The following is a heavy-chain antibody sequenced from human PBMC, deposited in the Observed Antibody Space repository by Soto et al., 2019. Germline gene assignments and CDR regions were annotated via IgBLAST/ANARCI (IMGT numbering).Heavy chain of an antibody. J-gene: IGHJ4*02. Sequence: GGSLRLSCAASGFTFSTYWMSRVRQAPGKGLEWVATIKKDGSEKYYVDSVKGRFTISRDNAKNSQYLQMNSLRAEDTAVYYCARDRGSCSTTNCPQIFDYWGQGTLVTVS. CDR2: IKKDGSEK. CDR1: GFTFSTYW. V-gene: IGHV3-7*03. D-gene: IGHD2-2*01. CDR3: ARDRGSCSTTNCPQIFDY.